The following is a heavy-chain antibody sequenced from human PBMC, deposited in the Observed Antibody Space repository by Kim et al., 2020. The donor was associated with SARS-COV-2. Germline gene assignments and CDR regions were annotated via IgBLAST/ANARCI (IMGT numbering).Heavy chain of an antibody. CDR1: GFSFGSYA. CDR3: AKDKAAGTVSYFYGMDV. V-gene: IGHV3-23*01. CDR2: ISGGGGST. Sequence: GGSLRLSCAASGFSFGSYAMSWVRQAPGKGLEWVSAISGGGGSTHYADSVKGRFTISRDNSKHTLYLQMDSLRADDTAVYFCAKDKAAGTVSYFYGMDVWGHGSTVTVS. D-gene: IGHD6-13*01. J-gene: IGHJ6*02.